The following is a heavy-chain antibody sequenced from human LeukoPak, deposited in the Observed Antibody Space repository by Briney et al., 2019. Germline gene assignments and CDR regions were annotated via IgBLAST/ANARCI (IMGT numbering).Heavy chain of an antibody. J-gene: IGHJ4*02. CDR3: ATRLRWLLSLNY. D-gene: IGHD4-23*01. CDR1: GGSISSYY. Sequence: SETLSLTCTVSGGSISSYYWSWIRQPAGKGLEWIGRIYTSGSTNYNPSLKSRVTMSVDTSKNQLSLKLSSVTAADTAVYYCATRLRWLLSLNYWGQGTLVTVSS. V-gene: IGHV4-4*07. CDR2: IYTSGST.